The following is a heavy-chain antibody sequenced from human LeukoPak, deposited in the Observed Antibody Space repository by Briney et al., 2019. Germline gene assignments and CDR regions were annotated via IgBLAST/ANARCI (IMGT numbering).Heavy chain of an antibody. CDR3: ARLREIPVFGVVTKSTSYFDY. Sequence: GGSLRLSCAASGFTFSSYGMHWVRQAPGKGLEWVAVMSSDGSNKYYADSVKGRFTISRDNSKNTLYLQMNSLRAEDTAVYYCARLREIPVFGVVTKSTSYFDYWGQGTLVTVSS. J-gene: IGHJ4*02. V-gene: IGHV3-30*03. CDR1: GFTFSSYG. CDR2: MSSDGSNK. D-gene: IGHD3-3*01.